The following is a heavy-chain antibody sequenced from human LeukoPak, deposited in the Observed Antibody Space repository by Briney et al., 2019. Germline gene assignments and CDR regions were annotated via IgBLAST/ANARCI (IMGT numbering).Heavy chain of an antibody. V-gene: IGHV4-4*08. CDR1: GGSISSYY. J-gene: IGHJ4*02. CDR3: ARDEEYCGGDCYVPFDY. Sequence: SESLSLTCTVSGGSISSYYWSWIRQPPGKGLEWIGYIYSSGSTNYNPSLKSRVTISVDTSKNQFSLKLSSVTAADTAVYYCARDEEYCGGDCYVPFDYWGQGTLVTVSS. D-gene: IGHD2-21*02. CDR2: IYSSGST.